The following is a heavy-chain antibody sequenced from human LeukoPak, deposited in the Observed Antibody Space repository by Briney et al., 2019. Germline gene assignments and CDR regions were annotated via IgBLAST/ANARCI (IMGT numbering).Heavy chain of an antibody. V-gene: IGHV3-74*01. CDR3: ARAPEGGGGGNYYYGVDV. Sequence: PGGSLRLSCAASGFSISNYWMHWVRQAPGKGLVWVSRIYIDGSSRSYADSEKGRFTISRDDAQNTLFLQVNSLRAEDTAVYYCARAPEGGGGGNYYYGVDVWGQGATVTVSS. CDR2: IYIDGSSR. J-gene: IGHJ6*02. CDR1: GFSISNYW.